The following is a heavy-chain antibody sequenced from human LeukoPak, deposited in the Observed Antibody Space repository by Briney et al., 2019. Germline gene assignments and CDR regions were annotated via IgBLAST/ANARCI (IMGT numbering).Heavy chain of an antibody. J-gene: IGHJ4*02. Sequence: ASVKVSCKASGYTFTGYYMHWVRQAPGQVLEWMGWINPNSGGTNYAQKFQGRVTMTRDTSISTAYMELSSLRSDDTAVYYCARWYSSGWSGFDYWGQGTLVTVSS. CDR3: ARWYSSGWSGFDY. CDR2: INPNSGGT. V-gene: IGHV1-2*02. CDR1: GYTFTGYY. D-gene: IGHD6-19*01.